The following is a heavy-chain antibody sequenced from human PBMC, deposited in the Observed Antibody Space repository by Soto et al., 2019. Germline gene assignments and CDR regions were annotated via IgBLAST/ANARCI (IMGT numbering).Heavy chain of an antibody. CDR3: TRHSKDIVG. V-gene: IGHV3-73*01. Sequence: PGGSLRLSCAASGFTFSGSAMHWVRQASGKGLEWVGRIRSKANSYATAYAASVNGRFTISRDDSKNTAYLQINSLKTEDTAVYYCTRHSKDIVGWGQGTTVTVSS. CDR2: IRSKANSYAT. D-gene: IGHD2-15*01. J-gene: IGHJ6*02. CDR1: GFTFSGSA.